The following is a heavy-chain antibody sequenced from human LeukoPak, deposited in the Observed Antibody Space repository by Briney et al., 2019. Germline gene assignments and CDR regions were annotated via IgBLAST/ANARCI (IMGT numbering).Heavy chain of an antibody. CDR2: ISSSGTTI. Sequence: GGSLRLSCAASGFTFSDYYMSWIRQAPGKGLEWVSYISSSGTTIYYADSVKGRFTISRDNAKNSLYLQMNSLRAEDTAVYYCASRTVTRDWYFDLWGRGTLATVSS. J-gene: IGHJ2*01. D-gene: IGHD4-17*01. CDR1: GFTFSDYY. V-gene: IGHV3-11*01. CDR3: ASRTVTRDWYFDL.